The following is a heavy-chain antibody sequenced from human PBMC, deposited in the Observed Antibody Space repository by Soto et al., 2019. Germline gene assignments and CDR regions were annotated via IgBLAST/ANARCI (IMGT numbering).Heavy chain of an antibody. CDR3: ARPLRAVRYFDWLGPFDY. V-gene: IGHV4-39*01. J-gene: IGHJ4*02. Sequence: SETLSLTCTVSGGSISSSSYYWGWIRQPPGKGLEWIGSIYYSGSTYYNPSLKSRVTISVDTSKNQFSLKLSSVTAADTAVYYCARPLRAVRYFDWLGPFDYWGQGTLVTVSS. CDR2: IYYSGST. CDR1: GGSISSSSYY. D-gene: IGHD3-9*01.